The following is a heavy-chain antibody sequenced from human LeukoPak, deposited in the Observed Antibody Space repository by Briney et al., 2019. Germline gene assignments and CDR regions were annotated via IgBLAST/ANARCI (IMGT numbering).Heavy chain of an antibody. J-gene: IGHJ4*02. Sequence: SETLSLTCAVYGGSFSGYYWSWIRQPPGKGLEWIGEINHSGSTNYNPSLKSRVTISVDTSRNQFSLKLSSVTAADTAVYYCARGSVFWHYFDYWGQGTLVTVSS. CDR2: INHSGST. CDR3: ARGSVFWHYFDY. D-gene: IGHD2/OR15-2a*01. V-gene: IGHV4-34*01. CDR1: GGSFSGYY.